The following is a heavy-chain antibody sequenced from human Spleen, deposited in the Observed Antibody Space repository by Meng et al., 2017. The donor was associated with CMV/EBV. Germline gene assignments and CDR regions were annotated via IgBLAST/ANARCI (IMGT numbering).Heavy chain of an antibody. Sequence: SGGNLSSYAIHSRRQAPGQGLEWMGGIIPIFGTTYYAQDLKSRVTITTDESTSTVSVDLSRLRSEDTAVYYCASQQRTLLYGHYFDFWGQGTLVTVSS. CDR2: IIPIFGTT. CDR1: GGNLSSYA. J-gene: IGHJ4*02. CDR3: ASQQRTLLYGHYFDF. D-gene: IGHD1-26*01. V-gene: IGHV1-69*05.